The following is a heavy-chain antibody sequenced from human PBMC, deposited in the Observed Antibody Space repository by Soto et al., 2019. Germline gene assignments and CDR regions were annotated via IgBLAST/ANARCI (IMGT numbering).Heavy chain of an antibody. CDR3: AREATLQD. CDR2: IYYTGST. CDR1: VDSMDDFY. V-gene: IGHV4-59*01. Sequence: SETLSLTCTVSVDSMDDFYWNWIRQAPGTGLEWIGYIYYTGSTNYNPSLKSRVSISIDTSKNQFSLQLRSVTAADTASYDCAREATLQDWGHGTRDTLSS. J-gene: IGHJ1*01.